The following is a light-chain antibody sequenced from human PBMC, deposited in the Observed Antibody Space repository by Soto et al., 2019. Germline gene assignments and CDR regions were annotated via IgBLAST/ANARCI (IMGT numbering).Light chain of an antibody. J-gene: IGKJ1*01. CDR1: QSISSY. V-gene: IGKV1-39*01. CDR3: QQSYSTPWT. Sequence: DIQMTQSPSSLSASVRDRVTITCRASQSISSYLNWYQQKPGKAPKLLIYAASSLQSGVPSRFSGSGSGTDFTLTISSLQPEDFATYYCQQSYSTPWTFGQGTRWIS. CDR2: AAS.